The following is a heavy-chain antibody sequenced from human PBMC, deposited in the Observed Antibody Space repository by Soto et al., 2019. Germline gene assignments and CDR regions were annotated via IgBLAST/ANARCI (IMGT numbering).Heavy chain of an antibody. CDR3: ARAEDLGSWVDY. V-gene: IGHV1-2*04. CDR2: INPNSGGT. J-gene: IGHJ4*02. Sequence: QVQLVQSGAEVKKPGASVKVSCKASGYTFTGYYMHWVRQAPGQGLEWMGWINPNSGGTNYAQKFQGWVTMTRARANSTAYMELSRLRSDDTDVYYCARAEDLGSWVDYWGQGTLVTVSS. CDR1: GYTFTGYY.